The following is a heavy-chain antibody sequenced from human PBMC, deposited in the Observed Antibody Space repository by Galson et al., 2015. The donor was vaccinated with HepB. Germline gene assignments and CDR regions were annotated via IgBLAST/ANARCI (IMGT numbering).Heavy chain of an antibody. CDR1: GGSISSGGYY. V-gene: IGHV4-31*03. D-gene: IGHD2-15*01. CDR3: ARGVVVAASNWFDP. Sequence: TLSLTCTVSGGSISSGGYYWSWIRQHPGKGLEWIGYIYYSGSTYYNPSLKSRVTISVDTSKNQFSLKLSSVTAADTAVYYCARGVVVAASNWFDPWGQGTLVTVSS. CDR2: IYYSGST. J-gene: IGHJ5*02.